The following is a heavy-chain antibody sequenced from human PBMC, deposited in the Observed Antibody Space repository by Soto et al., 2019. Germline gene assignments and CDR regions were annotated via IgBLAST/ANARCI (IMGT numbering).Heavy chain of an antibody. D-gene: IGHD3-9*01. J-gene: IGHJ6*03. V-gene: IGHV3-21*01. CDR1: GFTFSSYS. CDR3: ARFGNYDTNYYYCYMDV. CDR2: ISSSSSYI. Sequence: EVQLVESGGGLVKPGGSLRLSCAASGFTFSSYSMNWVRQAPGKGLEWVSSISSSSSYIYYADSVKGRFTIARDNAKNSQYLHMNSLRAEDTAVYYCARFGNYDTNYYYCYMDVWGKGTTVSVSS.